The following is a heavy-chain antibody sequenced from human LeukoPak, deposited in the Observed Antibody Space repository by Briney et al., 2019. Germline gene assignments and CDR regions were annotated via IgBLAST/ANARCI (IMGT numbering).Heavy chain of an antibody. CDR3: AKDRGKYCSGGSCPFDY. J-gene: IGHJ4*02. V-gene: IGHV3-23*01. CDR2: ISGGAGST. D-gene: IGHD2-15*01. CDR1: AFTFSTYA. Sequence: GGSLRLSCAASAFTFSTYAMSWVRQAPGKGLECVSVISGGAGSTYYADSVKGRFTISRDNSKNTLYLQMNSLRAEDTAVYYCAKDRGKYCSGGSCPFDYWGQGTLVTVSS.